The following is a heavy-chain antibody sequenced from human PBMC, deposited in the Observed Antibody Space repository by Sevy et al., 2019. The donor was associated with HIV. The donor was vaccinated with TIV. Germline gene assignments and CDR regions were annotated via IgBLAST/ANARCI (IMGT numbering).Heavy chain of an antibody. CDR2: ISYDGSDK. CDR1: GFTFSIYA. J-gene: IGHJ4*02. CDR3: ARNELNYFDY. D-gene: IGHD1-1*01. Sequence: GGSLRLSCAASGFTFSIYAMHWVRHAPGKGLEWVALISYDGSDKYYADSVKGRFTISRDNSKNTLYLQMNSLRAEDTAVYYCARNELNYFDYWGQGTLVTVSS. V-gene: IGHV3-30*04.